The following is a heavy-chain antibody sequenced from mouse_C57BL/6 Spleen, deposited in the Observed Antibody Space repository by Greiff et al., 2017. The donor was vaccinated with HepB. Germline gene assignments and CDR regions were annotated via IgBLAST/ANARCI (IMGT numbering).Heavy chain of an antibody. CDR2: ISNGGGST. D-gene: IGHD1-1*01. V-gene: IGHV5-12*01. CDR3: ARLTTVVASGPMDY. Sequence: EVKLVESGGGLVQPGGSLKLSCAASGFTFSDYYMYWVRQTPEKRLEWVAYISNGGGSTYYPDTVKGRFTISRDNAKNTLYLQMSRLKSEDTAMYYCARLTTVVASGPMDYWGQGTSVTVSS. J-gene: IGHJ4*01. CDR1: GFTFSDYY.